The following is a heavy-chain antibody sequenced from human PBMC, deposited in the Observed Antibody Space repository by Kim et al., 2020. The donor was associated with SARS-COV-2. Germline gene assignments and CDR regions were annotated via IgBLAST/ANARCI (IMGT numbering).Heavy chain of an antibody. CDR1: GGSFSGYY. Sequence: ETLSLTCAVYGGSFSGYYWSWIRQPPGKGLEWIGEINHSGSTNYNPSLKSRVTISVDTSKNQFSLKLSYVTAADTAVYYCARVMTTVSAYYYYYGMDVW. J-gene: IGHJ6*01. CDR3: ARVMTTVSAYYYYYGMDV. CDR2: INHSGST. V-gene: IGHV4-34*01. D-gene: IGHD4-17*01.